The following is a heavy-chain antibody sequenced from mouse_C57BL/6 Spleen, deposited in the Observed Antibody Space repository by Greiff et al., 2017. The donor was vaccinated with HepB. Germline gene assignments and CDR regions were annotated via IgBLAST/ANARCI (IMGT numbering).Heavy chain of an antibody. Sequence: QVQLQQSGAELVKPGASVKLSCKASGYTFTSYWMHWVKQRPGQGLEWIGMIHPNSGSTNYNEKFKSKATLTVDKSSSTAYMQLRSLTSEDSAVYYCASHSAWFAYWGQGTLVTVSA. V-gene: IGHV1-64*01. CDR1: GYTFTSYW. J-gene: IGHJ3*01. CDR2: IHPNSGST. CDR3: ASHSAWFAY.